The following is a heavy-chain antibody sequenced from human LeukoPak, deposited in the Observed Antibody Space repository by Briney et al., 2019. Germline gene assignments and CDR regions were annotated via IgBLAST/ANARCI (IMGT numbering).Heavy chain of an antibody. J-gene: IGHJ4*02. V-gene: IGHV4-34*01. CDR3: ARHEKYYYDSSGTYYFDY. CDR2: INHSGST. D-gene: IGHD3-22*01. Sequence: SKTLSLTCAVYGGSFSGYYWSWIRQPPGKGLEWIGEINHSGSTNYNPSLKSRVTISVDTSKNQFSLKLSSVTAADTAVYYCARHEKYYYDSSGTYYFDYWGQGTLVTVSS. CDR1: GGSFSGYY.